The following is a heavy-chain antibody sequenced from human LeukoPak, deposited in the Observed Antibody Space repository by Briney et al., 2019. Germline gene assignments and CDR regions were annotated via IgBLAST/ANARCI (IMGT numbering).Heavy chain of an antibody. J-gene: IGHJ4*02. CDR2: IKQDGSEK. CDR1: GFTFSDYW. Sequence: SGGSLRLSCAASGFTFSDYWMSWVRQAPGKGLEWVAHIKQDGSEKYYVDSVKGRLTISRDNAKNSLYLQMNSLRAEDTAVYYCARGRVVIGLWGQGTLVTVSS. D-gene: IGHD3-3*01. CDR3: ARGRVVIGL. V-gene: IGHV3-7*01.